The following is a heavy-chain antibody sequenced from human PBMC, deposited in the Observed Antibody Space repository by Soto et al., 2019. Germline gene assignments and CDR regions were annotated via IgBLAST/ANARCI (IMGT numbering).Heavy chain of an antibody. CDR3: AREGGGMIIKSLAV. CDR1: GGSISSYY. CDR2: IYYSGST. D-gene: IGHD3-16*01. Sequence: PSETLSLTCTVSGGSISSYYWSWIRQPPGKGLEWIGHIYYSGSTNYNPSLKSRVTISVDTSKNQFSPKLSSVTAADTAVYYCAREGGGMIIKSLAVWGQRATGTASS. V-gene: IGHV4-59*12. J-gene: IGHJ6*02.